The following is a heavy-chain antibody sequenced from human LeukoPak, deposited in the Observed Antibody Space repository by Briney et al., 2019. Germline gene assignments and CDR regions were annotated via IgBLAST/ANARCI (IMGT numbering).Heavy chain of an antibody. CDR2: TYYRSKWYN. CDR1: GDSVSSNSAA. Sequence: SQTLSLTCAISGDSVSSNSAAWNWIRQSPSRGLEWLGRTYYRSKWYNDYAVSVKSRITINPDTSKNQFSLQLNSVTPEGTAVYYCAREGSRDSSSWYWFDPWGQGTLVTVSS. J-gene: IGHJ5*02. D-gene: IGHD6-13*01. CDR3: AREGSRDSSSWYWFDP. V-gene: IGHV6-1*01.